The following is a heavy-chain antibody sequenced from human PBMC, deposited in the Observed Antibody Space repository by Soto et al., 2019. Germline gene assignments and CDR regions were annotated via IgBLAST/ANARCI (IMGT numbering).Heavy chain of an antibody. CDR3: ARSRPQLLWFGEFQHPNYYYGMDV. D-gene: IGHD3-10*01. Sequence: ASVKVSFKASGGTFSSYAISWVRQAPGQGLEWMGGIIPIFGTANYAQKFQGRVTITADKSTSTAYMELSSLRSEDTAVYYCARSRPQLLWFGEFQHPNYYYGMDVWGQGTTVTVSS. CDR1: GGTFSSYA. J-gene: IGHJ6*02. CDR2: IIPIFGTA. V-gene: IGHV1-69*06.